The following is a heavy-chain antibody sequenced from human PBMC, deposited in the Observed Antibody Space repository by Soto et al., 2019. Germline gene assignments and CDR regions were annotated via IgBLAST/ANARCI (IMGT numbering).Heavy chain of an antibody. CDR3: ARVAIVATMKYYYYYYYMDV. Sequence: GGSLRLSCAASGFTFSSYWMSWVRQAPEKGLEWVANIKQDGSEKYYVDSVKGRFTISRDNAKSSLYLQMNSLRAEDTAVYYCARVAIVATMKYYYYYYYMDVWGKGTAVTVSS. CDR2: IKQDGSEK. CDR1: GFTFSSYW. V-gene: IGHV3-7*01. J-gene: IGHJ6*03. D-gene: IGHD5-12*01.